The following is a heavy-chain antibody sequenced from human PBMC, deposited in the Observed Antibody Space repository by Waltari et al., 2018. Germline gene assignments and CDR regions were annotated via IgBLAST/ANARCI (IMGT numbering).Heavy chain of an antibody. CDR1: GFTFSCYG. CDR2: IYSGGST. CDR3: AKVVVVAATAVDH. Sequence: EVQLLGSGGGLVKPGGSLTLSCAATGFTFSCYGMSWVRQGPGKGLEWVSVIYSGGSTYYADSVKRRFTISRDNSQNTLYLQMNSLRAEDTAVYYCAKVVVVAATAVDHWGQGTLVTVSS. D-gene: IGHD2-15*01. V-gene: IGHV3-23*03. J-gene: IGHJ4*02.